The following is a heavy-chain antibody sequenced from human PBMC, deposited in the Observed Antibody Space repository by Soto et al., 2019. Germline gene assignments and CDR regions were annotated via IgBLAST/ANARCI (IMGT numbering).Heavy chain of an antibody. CDR2: TYYRSKWYN. V-gene: IGHV6-1*01. CDR3: ARSIAVAGNAPKYNWFDP. Sequence: PSQTLSLTCAISGDSVSSNSAAWNWIRQSPSRGLEWLGRTYYRSKWYNDYAVSVKSRITINPDTSKNQFSLQLNSVTPEDTAVYYCARSIAVAGNAPKYNWFDPWGQGTLVTVSS. J-gene: IGHJ5*02. D-gene: IGHD6-19*01. CDR1: GDSVSSNSAA.